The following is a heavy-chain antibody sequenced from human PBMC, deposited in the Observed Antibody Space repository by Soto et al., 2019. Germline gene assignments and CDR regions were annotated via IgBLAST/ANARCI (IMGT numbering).Heavy chain of an antibody. V-gene: IGHV1-18*01. J-gene: IGHJ6*03. D-gene: IGHD6-13*01. CDR3: ARDPYSSSWYPHYYYYYYMDV. CDR1: GYTFTSYG. Sequence: ASGKVSCKASGYTFTSYGISWVRQAPGQGLEWMGWISAYNGNTNYAQKLQGRVTMTTDTSTSTAYMELRSLRSDDTAVYYCARDPYSSSWYPHYYYYYYMDVWGKGTTVTVSS. CDR2: ISAYNGNT.